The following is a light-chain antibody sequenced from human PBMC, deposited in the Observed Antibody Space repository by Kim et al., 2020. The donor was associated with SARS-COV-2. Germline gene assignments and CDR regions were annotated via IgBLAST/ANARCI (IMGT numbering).Light chain of an antibody. J-gene: IGLJ1*01. V-gene: IGLV1-44*01. CDR1: SSNIGTNT. Sequence: ELTQPPSASGTPGQRVTISCSGTSSNIGTNTVSWYQQVPGAAPKLLIYGNDLRPSGVPDRFSGSKSGTSASLAISGLKSEDEADYYCATWDDSLKGYVFGTGTKVTVL. CDR3: ATWDDSLKGYV. CDR2: GND.